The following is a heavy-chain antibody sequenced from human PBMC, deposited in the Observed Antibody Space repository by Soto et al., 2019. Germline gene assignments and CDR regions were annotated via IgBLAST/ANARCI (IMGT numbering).Heavy chain of an antibody. D-gene: IGHD6-13*01. Sequence: GSLRLSFAASGFTFSSYGMSWVRQAPGKGLEWFSAISGSGGSTYYADSVKGRFTISRDNSKNTLYLQMNSLRAEDTAVYYCSKPLSSWSDFHYSGQTPLGSVS. J-gene: IGHJ4*02. V-gene: IGHV3-23*01. CDR3: SKPLSSWSDFHY. CDR1: GFTFSSYG. CDR2: ISGSGGST.